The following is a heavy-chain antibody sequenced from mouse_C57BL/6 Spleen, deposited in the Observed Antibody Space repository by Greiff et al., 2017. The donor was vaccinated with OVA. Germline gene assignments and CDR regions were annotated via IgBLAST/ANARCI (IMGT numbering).Heavy chain of an antibody. J-gene: IGHJ1*03. V-gene: IGHV2-9-1*01. D-gene: IGHD2-13*01. Sequence: VQLKESGPGLVAPSQCLSITCTVSGFSFTSYAISWVRQPPGKGLEWLGVIWTGGGTNYNSAPLSRLSISKDNSKSQVFLKMNNLQTDDTARYDSARSPLNGDEGYFDVWGTGTTVTVSA. CDR1: GFSFTSYA. CDR2: IWTGGGT. CDR3: ARSPLNGDEGYFDV.